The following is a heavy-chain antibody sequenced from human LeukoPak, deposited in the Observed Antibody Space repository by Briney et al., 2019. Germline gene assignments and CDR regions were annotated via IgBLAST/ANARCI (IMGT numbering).Heavy chain of an antibody. CDR3: ARDISSSWYRYFDY. D-gene: IGHD6-13*01. CDR1: GGSISSHY. V-gene: IGHV4-59*11. Sequence: SETLSLTCTVSGGSISSHYWSWIRQPPGKGLEWIGYIYYSGSTNYNPSLKSRVTISVDTSKNQLSLKLSSVTAADTAVYYCARDISSSWYRYFDYWGQGTLVTVSS. CDR2: IYYSGST. J-gene: IGHJ4*02.